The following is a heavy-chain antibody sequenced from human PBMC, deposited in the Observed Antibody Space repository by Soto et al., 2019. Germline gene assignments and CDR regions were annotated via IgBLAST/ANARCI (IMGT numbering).Heavy chain of an antibody. D-gene: IGHD2-2*01. V-gene: IGHV1-69*13. Sequence: SVKVSCKASGGTFSSYAISWVRQAPGQGLEWMGGIIPIFGTANYAQKFQGRVTITADESTSTAYMELSSLRSEDTAVYYCASRNLVVPAAIDYWGQGTLVTVSS. CDR1: GGTFSSYA. J-gene: IGHJ4*02. CDR2: IIPIFGTA. CDR3: ASRNLVVPAAIDY.